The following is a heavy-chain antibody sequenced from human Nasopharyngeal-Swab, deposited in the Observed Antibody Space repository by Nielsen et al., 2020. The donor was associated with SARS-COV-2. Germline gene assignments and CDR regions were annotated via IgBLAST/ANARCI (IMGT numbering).Heavy chain of an antibody. D-gene: IGHD4-23*01. V-gene: IGHV4-31*02. CDR3: ARWGPTTVVQRERFDY. Sequence: LRLSFTVPGGSISGGGYYWSWIRQHPGKGLEWIGNIYYSGSTFYNPSLKSRVTVSVDTSKNQFFLKLYSVTAADTAMYYCARWGPTTVVQRERFDYWGLGTLVTVSS. CDR1: GGSISGGGYY. J-gene: IGHJ4*02. CDR2: IYYSGST.